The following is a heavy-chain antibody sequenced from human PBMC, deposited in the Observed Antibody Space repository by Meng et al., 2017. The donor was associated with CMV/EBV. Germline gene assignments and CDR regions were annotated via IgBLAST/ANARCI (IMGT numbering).Heavy chain of an antibody. V-gene: IGHV1-8*01. CDR1: GYTFTRFH. CDR2: MNPNSGNT. J-gene: IGHJ4*02. D-gene: IGHD1-26*01. CDR3: ARNVGGDF. Sequence: ASVKVSCKTSGYTFTRFHMHWVRQATGQGLEWMGWMNPNSGNTGYAQKFQGRVTMTRNTSISTAYMELSSLRSEDTAVYYCARNVGGDFWGQGTLVTVSS.